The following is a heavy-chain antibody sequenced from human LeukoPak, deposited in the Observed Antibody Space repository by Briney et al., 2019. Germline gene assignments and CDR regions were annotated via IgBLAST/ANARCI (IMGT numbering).Heavy chain of an antibody. V-gene: IGHV1-18*01. Sequence: ASVKVSCKASGYTFTSYGISWVRQAPGQGLGWMGWISAYNGNTNYAQKLQGRVTMTTDTSTSTAYMELRSLRSDDTAVYYCARDRIAVAGNWFDPWGQGTLVTVSS. D-gene: IGHD6-19*01. CDR1: GYTFTSYG. CDR2: ISAYNGNT. CDR3: ARDRIAVAGNWFDP. J-gene: IGHJ5*02.